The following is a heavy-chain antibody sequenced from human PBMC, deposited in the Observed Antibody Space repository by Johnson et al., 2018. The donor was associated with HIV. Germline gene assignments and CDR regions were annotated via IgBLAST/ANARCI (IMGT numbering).Heavy chain of an antibody. Sequence: QVQLVESGGGVVQPGRSLRLSCAASRFTFNSYAMHWVRQASGKGLEWVAVISYDGSNKYYADSVKGRFTISRDNSKNTLYLQMNSLRPEDTAVYYCAEDSSNSFRFEIDAFDIWGQGTMVTVSS. D-gene: IGHD6-6*01. CDR1: RFTFNSYA. J-gene: IGHJ3*02. V-gene: IGHV3-30-3*02. CDR3: AEDSSNSFRFEIDAFDI. CDR2: ISYDGSNK.